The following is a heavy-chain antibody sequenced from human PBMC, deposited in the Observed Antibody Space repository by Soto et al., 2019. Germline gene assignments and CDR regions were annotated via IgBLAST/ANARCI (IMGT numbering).Heavy chain of an antibody. J-gene: IGHJ3*02. CDR2: INAGNGNT. D-gene: IGHD3-16*02. CDR1: GYTFTSYA. CDR3: ARLYDYIWGSYRYPDAFDI. Sequence: ASVKVSCKASGYTFTSYAMHWVRQAPGQRLEWMGWINAGNGNTKYSQKFQGRVTITRDTSASTAYMELSSLRSVDTAVYYCARLYDYIWGSYRYPDAFDIWGQGTMVTVSS. V-gene: IGHV1-3*01.